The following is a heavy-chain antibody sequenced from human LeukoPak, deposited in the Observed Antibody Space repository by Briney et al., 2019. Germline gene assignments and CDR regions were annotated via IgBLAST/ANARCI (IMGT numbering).Heavy chain of an antibody. Sequence: SVKVSCKASGGTFSSYAISWVRQAPGQGLEWMGRIIPILGIANYAQKFQGRVTITADKSTSTAYMELSSLRSEETAVYYCARDDISSGYYHQRWGQGTLVTVSS. D-gene: IGHD3-22*01. CDR1: GGTFSSYA. V-gene: IGHV1-69*04. CDR3: ARDDISSGYYHQR. J-gene: IGHJ1*01. CDR2: IIPILGIA.